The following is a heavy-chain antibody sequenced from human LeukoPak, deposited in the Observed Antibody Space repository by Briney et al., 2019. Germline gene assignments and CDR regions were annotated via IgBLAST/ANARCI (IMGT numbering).Heavy chain of an antibody. CDR1: GYTFTGYY. J-gene: IGHJ4*02. CDR2: ITPNRGVT. CDR3: ARGGLQGQIDY. Sequence: ASVKVSCKASGYTFTGYYLHWVRQAPGQGLEWMGRITPNRGVTNYAQKFQGRVTMTRDTSISTAYMELSRLRSDDTAVYCCARGGLQGQIDYWGQGTLVTVSS. D-gene: IGHD4-11*01. V-gene: IGHV1-2*06.